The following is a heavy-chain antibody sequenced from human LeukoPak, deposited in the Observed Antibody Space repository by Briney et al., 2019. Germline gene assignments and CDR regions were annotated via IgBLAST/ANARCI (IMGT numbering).Heavy chain of an antibody. CDR3: ARLGSYGEIDY. Sequence: SETLSLTCTVSGGSISSSSYYWGWIRQPPGKGLEWIGSIYYSGSTYYNPSLKSRVTISVDTSKNQFSLKLSSVTAADTAVYYCARLGSYGEIDYWGQGTLVTVSS. CDR1: GGSISSSSYY. V-gene: IGHV4-39*01. J-gene: IGHJ4*02. D-gene: IGHD1-26*01. CDR2: IYYSGST.